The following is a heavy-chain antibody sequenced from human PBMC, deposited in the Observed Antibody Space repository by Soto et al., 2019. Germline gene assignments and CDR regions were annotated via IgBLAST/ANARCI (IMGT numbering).Heavy chain of an antibody. CDR1: GYTFTSYA. J-gene: IGHJ6*03. Sequence: GASVKVSCKASGYTFTSYAMHWVRQAPGQRLEWMGWINAGNGNTKYSQKFQGRVTITRDTSASTAYMELSSLRSEDTAVYYCAREGAAAGINYYYYYMDVWGKGTTVIVSS. D-gene: IGHD6-13*01. CDR3: AREGAAAGINYYYYYMDV. V-gene: IGHV1-3*01. CDR2: INAGNGNT.